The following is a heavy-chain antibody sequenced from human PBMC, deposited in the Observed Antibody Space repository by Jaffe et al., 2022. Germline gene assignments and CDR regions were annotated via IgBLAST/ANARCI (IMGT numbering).Heavy chain of an antibody. D-gene: IGHD5-12*01. CDR2: IRSKANSYAT. Sequence: EVQLVESGGGLVQPGGSLKLSCAASGFTFSGSAMHWVRQASGKGLEWVGRIRSKANSYATAYAASVKGRFTISRDDSKNTAYLQMNSLKTEDTAVYYCTWGYSGYEDYWGQGTLVTVSS. CDR1: GFTFSGSA. J-gene: IGHJ4*02. CDR3: TWGYSGYEDY. V-gene: IGHV3-73*02.